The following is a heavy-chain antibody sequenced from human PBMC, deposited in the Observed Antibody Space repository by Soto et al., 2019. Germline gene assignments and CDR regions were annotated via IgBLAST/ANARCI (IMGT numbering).Heavy chain of an antibody. CDR1: GGSISSSSSY. Sequence: SETLSLTCTVSGGSISSSSSYWGWIRQPPGKGLEWVGSIYYLGNTYYNPSLGGRVSISVDPSKNQFSLKLNSVTAADTAVYYCARGQGSRYYYYYMDVWGKGTTVTVSS. CDR3: ARGQGSRYYYYYMDV. V-gene: IGHV4-39*01. J-gene: IGHJ6*03. CDR2: IYYLGNT.